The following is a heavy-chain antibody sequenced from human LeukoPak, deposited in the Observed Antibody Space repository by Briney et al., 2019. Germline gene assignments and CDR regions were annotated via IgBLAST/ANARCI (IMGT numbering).Heavy chain of an antibody. CDR1: GYIFTSYW. Sequence: PGGSLQISCQGSGYIFTSYWIGWVRQVPGKGLEWMGIIYPGDADTRYSRSFQGQVTISADKSIGTAYLQWSSLKASDTAMYYCARCSSTSCYTGYWGQGTLVTVSS. D-gene: IGHD2-2*02. V-gene: IGHV5-51*01. CDR3: ARCSSTSCYTGY. J-gene: IGHJ4*02. CDR2: IYPGDADT.